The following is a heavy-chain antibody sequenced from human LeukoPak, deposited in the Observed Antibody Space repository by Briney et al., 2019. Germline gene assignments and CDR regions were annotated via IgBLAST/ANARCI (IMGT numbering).Heavy chain of an antibody. V-gene: IGHV3-30*18. CDR2: ISYDGSNK. CDR1: GFTFSSYG. Sequence: GGSLRLSCAASGFTFSSYGMHWVRQAPAKGLEGVAVISYDGSNKYYADSVKGRFTISRDNSKNTLYLQMNSLRAEDTAVYYCAKDIFRVPSDILTGYHSTYYYYGMDVWGQGTTVTVSS. J-gene: IGHJ6*02. CDR3: AKDIFRVPSDILTGYHSTYYYYGMDV. D-gene: IGHD3-9*01.